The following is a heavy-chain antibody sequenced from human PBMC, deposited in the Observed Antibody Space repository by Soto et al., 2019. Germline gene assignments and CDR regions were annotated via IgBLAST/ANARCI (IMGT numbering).Heavy chain of an antibody. J-gene: IGHJ4*02. CDR1: GYKFTSRG. CDR2: INAGNGNT. V-gene: IGHV1-3*01. CDR3: ARGLHGYLHYFGY. D-gene: IGHD5-18*01. Sequence: ASVKLSCRASGYKFTSRGMGWVRQAPGQRLEWMGWINAGNGNTKYSQKFQGRVTITRDTSASTAYMELSSLRSEDTAVYYCARGLHGYLHYFGYWGQETLVTVS.